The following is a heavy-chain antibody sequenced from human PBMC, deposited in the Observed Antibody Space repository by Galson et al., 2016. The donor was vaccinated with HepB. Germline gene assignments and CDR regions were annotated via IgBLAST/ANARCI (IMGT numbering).Heavy chain of an antibody. CDR1: GFTFSRFW. CDR3: ARYGDEAGWNFQH. Sequence: SLRLSCAASGFTFSRFWMNWVRQAPGKGLEWVASIKEDGSKTPYVDSVKGRFTISRDNVENSLYLQMNSLRAEDTAVYYCARYGDEAGWNFQHWGQGTLVTVSS. CDR2: IKEDGSKT. J-gene: IGHJ1*01. D-gene: IGHD6-19*01. V-gene: IGHV3-7*03.